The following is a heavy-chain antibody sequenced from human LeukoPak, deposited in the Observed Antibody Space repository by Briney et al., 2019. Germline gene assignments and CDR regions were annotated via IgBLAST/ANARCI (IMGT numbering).Heavy chain of an antibody. D-gene: IGHD6-13*01. Sequence: GGTLRLSCAASGFTFSGSAMHWVRQASGKGLEWVGRIRSKANSYATAYAASVKGRFTISRDDSKNTAYLQMNSLKTEDTAVYYCTRTIAAAEPKYYYYYMDVWGKGTTVTVSS. CDR2: IRSKANSYAT. CDR3: TRTIAAAEPKYYYYYMDV. J-gene: IGHJ6*03. CDR1: GFTFSGSA. V-gene: IGHV3-73*01.